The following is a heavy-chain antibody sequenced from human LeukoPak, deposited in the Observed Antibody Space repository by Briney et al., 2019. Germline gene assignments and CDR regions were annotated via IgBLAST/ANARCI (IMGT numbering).Heavy chain of an antibody. Sequence: PGGSLRLSCAASSFPVTDNYMGWVRQAPGKGLEWVSLIYSGGDTYYADSVKGRFTISRDTSKNTVYLHMNSLRPDDTATYYCARAILLTGPEYYFDSWGQGTLVTVSS. D-gene: IGHD3-9*01. CDR2: IYSGGDT. CDR3: ARAILLTGPEYYFDS. CDR1: SFPVTDNY. J-gene: IGHJ4*02. V-gene: IGHV3-53*01.